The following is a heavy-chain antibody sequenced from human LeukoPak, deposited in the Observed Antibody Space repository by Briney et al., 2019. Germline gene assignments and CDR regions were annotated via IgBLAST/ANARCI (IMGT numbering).Heavy chain of an antibody. Sequence: GESLKISCKGSGYSFPAYWIGWVRQMPGKGLEWMGIIFPGDSGTRYSPSFQGQVTISADKSLSTAYLQWSSLKASDTAMYYCARQSGSYSRDYWGQGTLVTVSS. CDR3: ARQSGSYSRDY. J-gene: IGHJ4*02. V-gene: IGHV5-51*01. D-gene: IGHD1-26*01. CDR2: IFPGDSGT. CDR1: GYSFPAYW.